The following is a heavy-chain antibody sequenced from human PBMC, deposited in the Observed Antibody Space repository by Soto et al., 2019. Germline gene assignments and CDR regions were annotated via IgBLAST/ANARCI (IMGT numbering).Heavy chain of an antibody. V-gene: IGHV3-7*01. CDR3: ARDSVRGYYDSSGYFTALDY. CDR1: GGSISSSSYY. Sequence: ETLSLTCTVSGGSISSSSYYWGWVRQAPGKGLEWVANIKQDGSEKYYVDSVKGRFTISRDNAKNSLYLQMNSLRAEDTAVYYCARDSVRGYYDSSGYFTALDYWGQGTLVTVSS. CDR2: IKQDGSEK. D-gene: IGHD3-22*01. J-gene: IGHJ4*02.